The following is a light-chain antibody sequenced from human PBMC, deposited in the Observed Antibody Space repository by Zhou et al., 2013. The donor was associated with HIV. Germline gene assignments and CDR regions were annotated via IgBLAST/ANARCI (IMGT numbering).Light chain of an antibody. Sequence: DIQMTQSPSSLSASVGDRVTITCQASQGVNNYLNWYQQRPGKAPKLLISDASNLETGVPSRFSGSGSGTDFTLTIGSLQTEDFASYFCQQSYSNPWTFGQGTNVDIK. CDR2: DAS. V-gene: IGKV1-39*01. CDR3: QQSYSNPWT. J-gene: IGKJ1*01. CDR1: QGVNNY.